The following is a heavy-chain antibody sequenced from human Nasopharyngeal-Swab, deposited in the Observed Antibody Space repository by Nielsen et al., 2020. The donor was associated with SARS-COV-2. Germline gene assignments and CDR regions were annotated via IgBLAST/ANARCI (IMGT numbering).Heavy chain of an antibody. Sequence: ASVKVSCKASGYTFTGYHMHWVRQAPGQGLEWMGRINPNSGGTNYAQKLQGRVTMTTDTSTSTAYMELRSLRSDDTAVYYCARAGIAVAAKNDYWGQGTLVTVSS. V-gene: IGHV1-2*06. CDR3: ARAGIAVAAKNDY. D-gene: IGHD6-19*01. J-gene: IGHJ4*02. CDR1: GYTFTGYH. CDR2: INPNSGGT.